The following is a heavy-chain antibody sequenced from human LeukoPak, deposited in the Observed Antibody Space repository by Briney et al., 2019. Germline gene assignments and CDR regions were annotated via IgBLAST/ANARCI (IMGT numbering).Heavy chain of an antibody. Sequence: GGSLRLSCAASGFSFSSYGMHWVRQAPGKGLEWVAVISYDGNKEYYVDSVEGRFTISRDSSKNMLYLQMDSLRAEDTAVYHCARERATSTSTWSFDYWGQGTLVTVSS. V-gene: IGHV3-30*03. J-gene: IGHJ4*02. CDR2: ISYDGNKE. CDR1: GFSFSSYG. CDR3: ARERATSTSTWSFDY. D-gene: IGHD2-2*01.